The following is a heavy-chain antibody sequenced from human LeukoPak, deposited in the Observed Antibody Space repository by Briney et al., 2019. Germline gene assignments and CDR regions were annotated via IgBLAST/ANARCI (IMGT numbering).Heavy chain of an antibody. Sequence: SETLSLTCTVSGGSVSSTTYYWIWVRQPPGKGLEWIASINYSGSTYYNPSLKSRVTISVDTSENQFSLKLSSVTAADTAVYYCARYVVYGSGKYYFDYWGQGTLVTVSS. CDR1: GGSVSSTTYY. J-gene: IGHJ4*02. CDR2: INYSGST. V-gene: IGHV4-39*01. CDR3: ARYVVYGSGKYYFDY. D-gene: IGHD3-10*01.